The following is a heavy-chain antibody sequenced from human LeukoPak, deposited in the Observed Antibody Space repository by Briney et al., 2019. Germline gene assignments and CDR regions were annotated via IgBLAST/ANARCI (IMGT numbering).Heavy chain of an antibody. Sequence: ASVKVSCKASGYSFTNYYMHWVRQAPGQGLEWMGIINPSGGSTTNAQKFQGRVTMTRDTSTTTVYMGLSSLRSDDTAMYYCARDERDVVVVPGAMPYWGQGTLVTVSS. CDR2: INPSGGST. CDR3: ARDERDVVVVPGAMPY. CDR1: GYSFTNYY. V-gene: IGHV1-46*01. J-gene: IGHJ4*02. D-gene: IGHD2-2*01.